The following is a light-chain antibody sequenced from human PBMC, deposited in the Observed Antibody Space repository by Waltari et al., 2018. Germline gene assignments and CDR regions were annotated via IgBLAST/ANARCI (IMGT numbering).Light chain of an antibody. J-gene: IGKJ2*01. V-gene: IGKV3-15*01. Sequence: EIVMTQSPATLSVSPGERATLSCRAGQSVSSNLAWYHQKPGQAPRLLIYGASTRATGIPARFSGSGSGTEFTLTISSLQSEDFAVYYCQQYNNWPYTFGQGTKLEIK. CDR3: QQYNNWPYT. CDR1: QSVSSN. CDR2: GAS.